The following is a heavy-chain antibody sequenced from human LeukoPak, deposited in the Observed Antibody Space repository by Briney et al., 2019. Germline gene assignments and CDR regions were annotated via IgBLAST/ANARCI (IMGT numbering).Heavy chain of an antibody. Sequence: SVKVSCKASGGTFSSYAMSWVRQAPGQGLEWMGGIIPIFGTANYAQKFQGRVTITADEFSSTAYMELSSLRSEDTAVYYCARGDVSDAFDIWGQGTMVTVSS. V-gene: IGHV1-69*01. CDR3: ARGDVSDAFDI. CDR1: GGTFSSYA. J-gene: IGHJ3*02. CDR2: IIPIFGTA.